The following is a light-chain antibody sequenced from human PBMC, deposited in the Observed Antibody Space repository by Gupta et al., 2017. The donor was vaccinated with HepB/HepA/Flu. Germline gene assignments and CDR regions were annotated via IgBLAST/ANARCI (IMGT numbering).Light chain of an antibody. CDR3: QSYDTSLTSWV. CDR1: SSNIGAAYD. CDR2: ANN. V-gene: IGLV1-40*01. J-gene: IGLJ3*02. Sequence: QSVPTQPPSGAGAPGQRVNLSCTGSSSNIGAAYDVHWYHQVPGTAPKLLIYANNNRPSGVSDRFSGSKSGTSASLAITGLQAEDEAVYYCQSYDTSLTSWVFGGGTKLTVL.